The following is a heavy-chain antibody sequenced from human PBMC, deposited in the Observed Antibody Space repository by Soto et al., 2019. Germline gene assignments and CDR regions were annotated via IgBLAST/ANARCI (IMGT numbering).Heavy chain of an antibody. CDR2: ISAYNGNT. CDR3: ARDGRITMFRGVINSVGMDV. J-gene: IGHJ6*01. V-gene: IGHV1-18*01. Sequence: QVQLVQSGAEVKKPGASVKVSCKASGYTFTRYVISWVRQAPGKGLEWMGWISAYNGNTNYAQKLQVRVTMTTDTSTSTASMELRSLRADDTAVYYCARDGRITMFRGVINSVGMDVW. D-gene: IGHD3-10*01. CDR1: GYTFTRYV.